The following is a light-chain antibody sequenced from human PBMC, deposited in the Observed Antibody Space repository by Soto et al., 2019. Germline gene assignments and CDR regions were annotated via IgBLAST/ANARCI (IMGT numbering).Light chain of an antibody. V-gene: IGLV2-23*02. CDR1: SSDIGRYNL. Sequence: QSALTQSASVSGSPGQSITISCTGTSSDIGRYNLVSWYQQHPGTAPKLMVYEVVKRPSGVSDRFSGSKSGNTASLTISGLQGEDEADYFCCSYAGSNTVIFGGGTKLTVL. CDR2: EVV. J-gene: IGLJ2*01. CDR3: CSYAGSNTVI.